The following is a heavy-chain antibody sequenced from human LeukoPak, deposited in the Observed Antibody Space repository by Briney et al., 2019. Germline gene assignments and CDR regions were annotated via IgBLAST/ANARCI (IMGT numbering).Heavy chain of an antibody. CDR2: ISGYNGNT. CDR3: ARTNHYYDSSGLYWYFDL. D-gene: IGHD3-22*01. Sequence: ASVKVSCKASGYTLNDYGIIWLRQAPGQGLEWMGWISGYNGNTNSPQKFQGRVTMTTDTSTSTVYMELRSLRSDDTVMYYCARTNHYYDSSGLYWYFDLWGRGALVTVSS. J-gene: IGHJ2*01. V-gene: IGHV1-18*01. CDR1: GYTLNDYG.